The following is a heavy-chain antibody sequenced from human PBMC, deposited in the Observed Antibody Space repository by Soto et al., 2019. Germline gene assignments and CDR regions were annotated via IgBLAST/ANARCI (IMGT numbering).Heavy chain of an antibody. J-gene: IGHJ5*02. CDR3: ARARLSMFYDSSYNWFDP. D-gene: IGHD3-22*01. V-gene: IGHV4-31*03. CDR2: IYYSGST. Sequence: SETLSLTCTVSGGSISSGGYYWSWIRQHPGKGLEWIGYIYYSGSTYYNPSLKSRVTISVDTSKNQFSLKLSSVTAADTAVYYCARARLSMFYDSSYNWFDPWGQGTLVTVSS. CDR1: GGSISSGGYY.